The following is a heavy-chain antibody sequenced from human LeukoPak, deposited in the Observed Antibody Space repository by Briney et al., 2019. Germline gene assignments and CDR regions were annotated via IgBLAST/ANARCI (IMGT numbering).Heavy chain of an antibody. CDR2: LYRDDTT. V-gene: IGHV3-53*01. J-gene: IGHJ4*02. CDR1: GFSVSSTY. CDR3: ARDSGDGDYEPLDY. D-gene: IGHD4-17*01. Sequence: GGSLRLSCAASGFSVSSTYMNWFRQPPGKGLEWISTLYRDDTTYYADYVKGRFTISRDNSKNTLYLQMNSLRAEDTAIYYCARDSGDGDYEPLDYWGQGTPVTISS.